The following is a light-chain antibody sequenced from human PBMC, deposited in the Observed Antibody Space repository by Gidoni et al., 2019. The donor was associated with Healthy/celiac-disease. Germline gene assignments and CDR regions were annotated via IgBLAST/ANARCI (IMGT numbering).Light chain of an antibody. CDR1: QSLVSSDGNTY. Sequence: EDVRTQAPLCRPVTLRQPASISCRSSQSLVSSDGNTYLNWFQQRPGQSPRRLIYKVSNRVSGVPDRFRGSGSGTDSTLYISRLEAQDVVFYYCIQGPPLPWTFGQGTKVEIK. J-gene: IGKJ1*01. CDR3: IQGPPLPWT. CDR2: KVS. V-gene: IGKV2-30*01.